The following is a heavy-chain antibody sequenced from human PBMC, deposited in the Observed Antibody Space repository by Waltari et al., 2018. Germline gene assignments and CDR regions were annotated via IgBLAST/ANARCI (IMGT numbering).Heavy chain of an antibody. CDR2: INAGKGNT. J-gene: IGHJ4*02. D-gene: IGHD3-22*01. V-gene: IGHV1-3*01. CDR1: GYTFTSYA. CDR3: ARDNGLLRRGGDY. Sequence: QVQLVQSGAEVKKPGASVKVSCKASGYTFTSYAMHWVRQAPGQRLEWMGWINAGKGNTKYSQKFQGRVTITRDTSASTAYMELSSLRSEDTAVYYCARDNGLLRRGGDYWGQGTLVIVSS.